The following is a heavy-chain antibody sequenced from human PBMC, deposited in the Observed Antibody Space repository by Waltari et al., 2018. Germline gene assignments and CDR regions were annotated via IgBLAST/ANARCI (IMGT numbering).Heavy chain of an antibody. CDR3: ARQRLLLGYGDFHL. CDR2: IYYSGST. CDR1: GGSISSSSYY. Sequence: GGSISSSSYYWGWIRQPPGKGLEWIGSIYYSGSTYYNPSLKSRVTISVDTSKNQFSLKLSSVTAADTAVYYCARQRLLLGYGDFHLWGRGTLVTVSS. V-gene: IGHV4-39*01. J-gene: IGHJ2*01. D-gene: IGHD3-10*01.